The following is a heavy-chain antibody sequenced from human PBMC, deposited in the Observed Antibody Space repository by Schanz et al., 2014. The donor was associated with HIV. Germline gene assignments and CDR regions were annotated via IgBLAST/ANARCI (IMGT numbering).Heavy chain of an antibody. CDR1: GFTFSTFG. Sequence: VQLVESGGGLVQRGGSLRLSCTASGFTFSTFGMHWVRQAPGKGLECVAVISYDGSKKYYADSVKGRFTISRDNSKNTLYLQMNSLRAEDTAVYYCAKDRITGTTGVPYYYYGMDVWGQGTTVTVSS. V-gene: IGHV3-30*18. CDR3: AKDRITGTTGVPYYYYGMDV. D-gene: IGHD1-7*01. CDR2: ISYDGSKK. J-gene: IGHJ6*02.